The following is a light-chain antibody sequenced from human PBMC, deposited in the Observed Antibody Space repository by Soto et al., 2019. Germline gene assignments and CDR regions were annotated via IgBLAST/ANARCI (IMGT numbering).Light chain of an antibody. Sequence: EIVMTQSPATLSVSPGERATLSCRASQSVSSNLAWYQQKPGQTPHLLIYVASTRATGISARFSGSESGTEFTLNISSLQSEDFAVYYCQQYNVWPLTFGGGTKVEFK. V-gene: IGKV3-15*01. CDR3: QQYNVWPLT. CDR1: QSVSSN. CDR2: VAS. J-gene: IGKJ4*01.